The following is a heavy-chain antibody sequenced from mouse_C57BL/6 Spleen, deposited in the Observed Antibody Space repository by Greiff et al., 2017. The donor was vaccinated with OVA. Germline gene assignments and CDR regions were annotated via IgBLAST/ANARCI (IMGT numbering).Heavy chain of an antibody. CDR1: GYAFTNYL. D-gene: IGHD6-1*01. J-gene: IGHJ2*01. CDR2: INPGSGGT. Sequence: VKLQQSGAELVRPGTSVTVSCKASGYAFTNYLIEWVKQRPGQGLEWIGVINPGSGGTNYNEKFKGKAILTADKSSSTAYMQLSSLTSEDAAVYCCARGGSADDFDYWGQGTTLTVSS. V-gene: IGHV1-54*01. CDR3: ARGGSADDFDY.